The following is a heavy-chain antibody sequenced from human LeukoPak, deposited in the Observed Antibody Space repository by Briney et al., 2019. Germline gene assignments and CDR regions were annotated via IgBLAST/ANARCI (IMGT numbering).Heavy chain of an antibody. CDR1: GESFSGYY. Sequence: PSETLSLTCAVYGESFSGYYWSWIRQSPGKGLEWIGEINDSGSTRNPSLESRVTMTIDRTKNQFSLKLTSVTAADTAVYFCARGPYSYDSSGAFDIWGQGTMVTVSS. CDR3: ARGPYSYDSSGAFDI. V-gene: IGHV4-34*01. D-gene: IGHD3-22*01. CDR2: INDSGST. J-gene: IGHJ3*02.